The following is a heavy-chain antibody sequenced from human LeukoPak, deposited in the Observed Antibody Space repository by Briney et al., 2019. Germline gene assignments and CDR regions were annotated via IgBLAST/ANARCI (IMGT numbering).Heavy chain of an antibody. D-gene: IGHD2-21*01. V-gene: IGHV3-21*01. J-gene: IGHJ4*02. CDR1: GFNFSTYD. Sequence: GGSLRLSCVASGFNFSTYDMNWVRQAPGKGLEWVSSISPRGIDVYYAESLKGRFTISGDDAKNSLYLQMSSLRAEDTAVYYCARCDCSRIGCYRRGLDYWGQGTLVSVSS. CDR2: ISPRGIDV. CDR3: ARCDCSRIGCYRRGLDY.